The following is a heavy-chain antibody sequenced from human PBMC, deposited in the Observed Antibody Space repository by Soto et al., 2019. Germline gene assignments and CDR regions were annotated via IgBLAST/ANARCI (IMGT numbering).Heavy chain of an antibody. D-gene: IGHD3-22*01. V-gene: IGHV4-39*01. Sequence: SETLSVTCTVSGGSIGSSSYYWGWIRQPPGKGLEWIGSIYYSGSTYYNPSLKSRVTISVDTSKNQFSLKLSSVTAADTAVYYCARTAAYYYDSSGYVYYFDDWGQGTLLTVSS. CDR3: ARTAAYYYDSSGYVYYFDD. J-gene: IGHJ4*02. CDR1: GGSIGSSSYY. CDR2: IYYSGST.